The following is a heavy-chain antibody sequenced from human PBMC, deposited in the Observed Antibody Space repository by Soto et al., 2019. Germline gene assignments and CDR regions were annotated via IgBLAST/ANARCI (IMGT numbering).Heavy chain of an antibody. CDR2: IIPIFGTA. CDR3: ARDNYGDYPYYFDY. CDR1: GGTFSSYA. D-gene: IGHD4-17*01. Sequence: GASVKVSCKASGGTFSSYAISWVRQAPGQGLEWMGGIIPIFGTANYAQKFQGRVTITADESTSTAYMELSSLRSEDTAVYYCARDNYGDYPYYFDYWGQGTLVTVSS. J-gene: IGHJ4*02. V-gene: IGHV1-69*13.